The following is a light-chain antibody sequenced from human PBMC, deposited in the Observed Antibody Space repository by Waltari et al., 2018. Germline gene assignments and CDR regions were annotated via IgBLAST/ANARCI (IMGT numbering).Light chain of an antibody. CDR3: VAWDDSLIGWV. J-gene: IGLJ3*02. CDR1: SSNIGSNT. Sequence: QSVLTQPPSASGTPGQRVTVSCSGSSSNIGSNTVNWYQQVPGTAPKLLNYSNNQRPSGVPDRFAGSKSGTSASLAISGLQSEDEADYYCVAWDDSLIGWVFGGGTKLTVL. CDR2: SNN. V-gene: IGLV1-44*01.